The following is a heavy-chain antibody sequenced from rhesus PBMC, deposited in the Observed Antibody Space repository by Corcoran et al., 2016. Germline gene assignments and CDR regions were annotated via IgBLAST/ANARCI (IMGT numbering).Heavy chain of an antibody. J-gene: IGHJ4*01. CDR3: TREGYRKTFDY. V-gene: IGHV1-180*01. CDR1: GYSLTTHY. CDR2: ISPYNDNK. D-gene: IGHD5-42*01. Sequence: QVQLVQSGADIKQPGASVKLSCKASGYSLTTHYIHWVRRAPGQGLQWIYLISPYNDNKAYAQTFQDRVTISTDTPTSTAYMELISLRSEDTAVYYCTREGYRKTFDYWGQGVLVTVSS.